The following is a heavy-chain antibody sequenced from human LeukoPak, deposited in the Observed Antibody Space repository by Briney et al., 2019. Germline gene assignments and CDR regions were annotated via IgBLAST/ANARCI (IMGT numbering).Heavy chain of an antibody. CDR1: GFSFSSYA. Sequence: GGSLRLSCATSGFSFSSYAMSWVRQIPGKGLEWVSAISGSDAGTYYADSVKGRFTISRDNSKNTLYLQMNSLRAEDTAVYYCAKRPHGAAGRLPGDYWGQGTLVTVSS. V-gene: IGHV3-23*01. J-gene: IGHJ4*02. CDR2: ISGSDAGT. D-gene: IGHD6-13*01. CDR3: AKRPHGAAGRLPGDY.